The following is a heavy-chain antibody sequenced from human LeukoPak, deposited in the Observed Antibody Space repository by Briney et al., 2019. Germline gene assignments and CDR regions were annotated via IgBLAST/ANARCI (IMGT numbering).Heavy chain of an antibody. J-gene: IGHJ5*02. V-gene: IGHV4-61*01. D-gene: IGHD3-10*01. Sequence: SETLSLTCTVSGYSIRSGYYWSWIRQPPGKGLEWIGYIYYSGSTNYKPSLKSRVTISVDTSRNQFSLKLRSVNAADTAVYYCARGGYYGSGNDFRFDPWGQGTLVTVSS. CDR3: ARGGYYGSGNDFRFDP. CDR1: GYSIRSGYY. CDR2: IYYSGST.